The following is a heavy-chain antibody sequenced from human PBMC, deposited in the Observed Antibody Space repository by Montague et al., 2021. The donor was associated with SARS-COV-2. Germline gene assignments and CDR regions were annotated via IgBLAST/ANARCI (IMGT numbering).Heavy chain of an antibody. CDR3: ARGDSSGLGY. J-gene: IGHJ4*02. CDR1: GFTVSCYW. Sequence: SLRLSCAAPGFTVSCYWMHWVRQAPGKGLVWVSHINEDGTRTNYADSVKGRFTISRDSAKNTLFLQMNSLRVEDAAVYYCARGDSSGLGYWGQGILVTVAS. V-gene: IGHV3-74*01. D-gene: IGHD3-16*01. CDR2: INEDGTRT.